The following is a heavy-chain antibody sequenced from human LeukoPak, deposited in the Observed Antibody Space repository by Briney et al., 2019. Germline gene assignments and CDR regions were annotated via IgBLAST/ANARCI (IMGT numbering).Heavy chain of an antibody. D-gene: IGHD3-22*01. J-gene: IGHJ1*01. CDR1: GYSFTSYW. Sequence: GESLKISCKGSGYSFTSYWIGWVRQMPGKGLEWMGIIYPGDSDTRYSPSFQGQVTISADKSISTAYLQWSSLKASDTAMYYCASPPPYDSSGYASPECFQHWGQGTLVTVSS. V-gene: IGHV5-51*01. CDR3: ASPPPYDSSGYASPECFQH. CDR2: IYPGDSDT.